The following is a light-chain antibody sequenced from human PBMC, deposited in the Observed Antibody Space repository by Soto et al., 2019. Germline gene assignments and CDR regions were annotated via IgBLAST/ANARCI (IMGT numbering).Light chain of an antibody. J-gene: IGLJ1*01. V-gene: IGLV2-8*01. CDR3: SSYAGSNIDYV. CDR1: SSDVGGYKY. CDR2: EVN. Sequence: QSVLTQPPSASGSPGQSVTISCTGTSSDVGGYKYVSWYQQHPGKAPKLLIYEVNKRPSGVPDPFSGSKSGNTASLTVSGLQAEDEADYYCSSYAGSNIDYVFGTGTKVTVL.